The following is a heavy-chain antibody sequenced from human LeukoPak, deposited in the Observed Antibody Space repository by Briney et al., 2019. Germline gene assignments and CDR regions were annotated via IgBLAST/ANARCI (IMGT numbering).Heavy chain of an antibody. CDR1: GFTFSSYG. Sequence: GGSLRLSCAASGFTFSSYGMHWVRQAPGKGLEWVAVISYDGSNKYYADSVKGRFTISRDNSKNTLYLQMNSLRAEDTAVYYCATGLRYYYDSSGYKSGWGQGTLVTVSS. J-gene: IGHJ4*02. D-gene: IGHD3-22*01. V-gene: IGHV3-30*03. CDR2: ISYDGSNK. CDR3: ATGLRYYYDSSGYKSG.